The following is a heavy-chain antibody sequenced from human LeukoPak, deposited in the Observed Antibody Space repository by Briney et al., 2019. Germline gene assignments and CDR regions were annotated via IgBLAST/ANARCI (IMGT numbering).Heavy chain of an antibody. D-gene: IGHD3-10*01. CDR2: ISAYNGNT. CDR3: ARFYYLLWFGESTPRDAFDI. CDR1: GYTFTSYG. J-gene: IGHJ3*02. Sequence: GASVKVSCKASGYTFTSYGISWVRQAPGQGLEWMGWISAYNGNTNYAQKLQGRVTMTTDTSTSTAYMELRSLRSDDTAVYYCARFYYLLWFGESTPRDAFDIWGQGTMVTVSS. V-gene: IGHV1-18*01.